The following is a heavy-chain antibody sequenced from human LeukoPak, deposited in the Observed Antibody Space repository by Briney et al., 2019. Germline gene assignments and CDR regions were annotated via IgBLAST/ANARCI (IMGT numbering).Heavy chain of an antibody. V-gene: IGHV3-23*01. CDR2: ISGSGGST. Sequence: PGGSLRLSCAASGFTLSSYAMSWVRQAPGKGLEWVSAISGSGGSTYYADSVKGRFTISRDNSKNTLYLQMNGLRAEDTAVYYCAKDLRFYYDTASYFDYWGQGTLVTVSS. D-gene: IGHD3-22*01. CDR1: GFTLSSYA. CDR3: AKDLRFYYDTASYFDY. J-gene: IGHJ4*02.